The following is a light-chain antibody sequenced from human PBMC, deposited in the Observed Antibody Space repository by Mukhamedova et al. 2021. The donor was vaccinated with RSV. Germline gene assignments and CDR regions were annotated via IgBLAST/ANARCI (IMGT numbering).Light chain of an antibody. J-gene: IGLJ3*02. CDR2: EVN. CDR1: SSDLYVSNY. V-gene: IGLV2-14*01. CDR3: TSFTTRSTWV. Sequence: SCTGTSSDLYVSNYVSWFQHHPGKAPKLIIYEVNNRPSGVSDRFSGSTSGNTASLTIPGLRPEDEADYYCTSFTTRSTWVFGGGT.